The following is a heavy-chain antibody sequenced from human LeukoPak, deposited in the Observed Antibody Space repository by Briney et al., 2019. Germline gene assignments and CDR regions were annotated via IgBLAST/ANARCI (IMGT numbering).Heavy chain of an antibody. D-gene: IGHD2/OR15-2a*01. J-gene: IGHJ4*02. CDR2: IYHGGDT. CDR1: GGSIYSHSW. CDR3: ASRIKVLGTRGFDY. V-gene: IGHV4-4*02. Sequence: PSGTLSLTCSISGGSIYSHSWWSWVRPPPGKGLEWIGEIYHGGDTNYDPSLKSRVSMSVDKSKNHFSLNLSSVTAADTAMYYCASRIKVLGTRGFDYWGQGALVTVSS.